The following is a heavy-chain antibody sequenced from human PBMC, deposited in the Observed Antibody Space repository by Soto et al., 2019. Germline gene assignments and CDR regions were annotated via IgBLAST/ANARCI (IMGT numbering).Heavy chain of an antibody. CDR3: ARDQSSSWYRRYYYYGMDV. Sequence: QVQLVESGGGVVQPGRSLRLSCAASGFTFSSYGMHWVRQAPGKGLEWVAVIWYDGSNKYYADSVKGRFTISRDNSKNTLYLKMNSLRAEDTAVYYCARDQSSSWYRRYYYYGMDVWGQGTTVTVSS. CDR1: GFTFSSYG. D-gene: IGHD6-13*01. J-gene: IGHJ6*02. CDR2: IWYDGSNK. V-gene: IGHV3-33*01.